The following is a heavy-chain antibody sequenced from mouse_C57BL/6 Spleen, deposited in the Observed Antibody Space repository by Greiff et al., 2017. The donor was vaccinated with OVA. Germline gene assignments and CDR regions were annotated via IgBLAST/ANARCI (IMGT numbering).Heavy chain of an antibody. CDR1: GYTFTDYE. J-gene: IGHJ2*01. Sequence: VQLQQSGAELVRPGASVTLSCKASGYTFTDYEMHWVKQTAVHGLEWIGAIDPETGGTAYNQKFKGKAILTADKSSSTAYMELRSLTSEDSAVYYCTRSTYGPGDYWGQGTTLTVSS. D-gene: IGHD1-1*02. CDR2: IDPETGGT. CDR3: TRSTYGPGDY. V-gene: IGHV1-15*01.